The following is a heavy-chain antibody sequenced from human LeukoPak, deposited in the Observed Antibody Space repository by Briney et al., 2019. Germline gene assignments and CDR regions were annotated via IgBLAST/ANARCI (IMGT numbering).Heavy chain of an antibody. CDR1: GGSISSSNW. D-gene: IGHD2-15*01. Sequence: PSGTLSLTCAVSGGSISSSNWWSWVRQPPGKGLEWIGEIYHSGSTNYNPSLKSRVLISVDKSKNQFSLKLSSVTAADTAVYYCARDTQYCSGGSCYSRSVDYWGQGTLVTVSS. J-gene: IGHJ4*02. CDR3: ARDTQYCSGGSCYSRSVDY. CDR2: IYHSGST. V-gene: IGHV4-4*02.